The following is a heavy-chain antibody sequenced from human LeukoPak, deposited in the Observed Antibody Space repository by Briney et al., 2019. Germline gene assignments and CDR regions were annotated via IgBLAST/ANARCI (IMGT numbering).Heavy chain of an antibody. D-gene: IGHD4-17*01. V-gene: IGHV3-21*01. CDR1: GFTFSSYS. CDR3: ARVYDYGDPEYFQH. CDR2: ISSSSSYI. Sequence: GGSLILSCAASGFTFSSYSMNWVRQAPGKGLEWVSSISSSSSYIYYADSVKGRFTISRDNAKNSLYLQMNSLRAEDTAVYYCARVYDYGDPEYFQHWGQGTLVTVSS. J-gene: IGHJ1*01.